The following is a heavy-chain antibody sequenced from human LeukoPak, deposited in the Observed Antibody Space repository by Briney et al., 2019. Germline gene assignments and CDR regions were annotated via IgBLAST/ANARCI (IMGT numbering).Heavy chain of an antibody. D-gene: IGHD2-21*02. J-gene: IGHJ4*02. CDR2: IYYSGST. V-gene: IGHV4-59*08. Sequence: PETLSLTCTVSGGSIFSYYWSWIRQPPGKGLEWMGYIYYSGSTNYNPSLKSRVTMSIDTSKNQFSLKVSSVTAADTAVYYCARHLNNCGDDCYIFDYWGQGTLVTVSS. CDR1: GGSIFSYY. CDR3: ARHLNNCGDDCYIFDY.